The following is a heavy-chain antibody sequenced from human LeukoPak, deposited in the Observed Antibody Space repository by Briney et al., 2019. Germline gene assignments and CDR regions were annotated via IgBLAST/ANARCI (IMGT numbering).Heavy chain of an antibody. CDR2: IYYSGST. J-gene: IGHJ4*02. CDR3: ARGGGAVEFSHTLNY. V-gene: IGHV4-31*03. Sequence: SQTLSLTCTVSGGSISSGGYYWSWIRQHPGKGLEWIGYIYYSGSTYYNPSLKSRVTISVDTSKNQFSLKLSSVTAAATAVYYCARGGGAVEFSHTLNYWGQGTLVTVSS. D-gene: IGHD6-19*01. CDR1: GGSISSGGYY.